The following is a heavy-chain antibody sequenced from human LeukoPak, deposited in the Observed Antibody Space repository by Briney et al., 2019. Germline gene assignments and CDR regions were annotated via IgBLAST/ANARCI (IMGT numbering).Heavy chain of an antibody. V-gene: IGHV3-74*01. Sequence: PGGSLRLSCVASGFTFSSHWMHWVRQAPGKGLVWVARIYNTGSTTNYADSVMGRFTISRDNAKNSLYLQMNSLRAEDTAVYYCARDPYSAAISDYWGQGTLVTVSS. J-gene: IGHJ4*02. CDR1: GFTFSSHW. CDR3: ARDPYSAAISDY. CDR2: IYNTGSTT. D-gene: IGHD2-2*02.